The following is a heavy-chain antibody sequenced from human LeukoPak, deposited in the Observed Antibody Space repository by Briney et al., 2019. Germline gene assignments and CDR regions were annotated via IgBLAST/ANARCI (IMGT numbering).Heavy chain of an antibody. Sequence: GGSLRLSCAASGFTVSSNYMSWVRQAPGKGLEWVSVIYSGGSTYYADSVKGRFTISRDNSKNTLYLQMNSLRAEDTAVYYCAKEDSSGYRRFDYWGQGTLVTVSS. CDR2: IYSGGST. J-gene: IGHJ4*02. CDR3: AKEDSSGYRRFDY. D-gene: IGHD3-22*01. CDR1: GFTVSSNY. V-gene: IGHV3-53*05.